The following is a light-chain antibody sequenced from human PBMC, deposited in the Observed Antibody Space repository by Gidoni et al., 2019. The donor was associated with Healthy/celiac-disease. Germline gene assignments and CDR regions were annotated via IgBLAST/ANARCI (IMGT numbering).Light chain of an antibody. J-gene: IGLJ3*02. Sequence: QSALTQPASVSGSPGQSITISCPGTSSDVGGYNYVSWYHQHPGNAPKLMIYDVSNRPSGVSNRFSGSKSGNTASLTSSGLQAEDEADYYCSSYTSSSTPVFGGGTKLTVL. CDR3: SSYTSSSTPV. CDR2: DVS. CDR1: SSDVGGYNY. V-gene: IGLV2-14*03.